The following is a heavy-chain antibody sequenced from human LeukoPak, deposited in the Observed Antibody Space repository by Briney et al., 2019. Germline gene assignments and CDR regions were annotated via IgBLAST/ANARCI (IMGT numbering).Heavy chain of an antibody. J-gene: IGHJ5*02. CDR1: GYTVTRYA. V-gene: IGHV1-3*01. D-gene: IGHD6-13*01. CDR3: VRGQAVGGTIWLDP. CDR2: INAGNGHT. Sequence: GASVKVSCKASGYTVTRYAMHWVRQAPGQRLEWMAWINAGNGHTEYSQKFQGRVTITRDTSATTTYMELRSLRSEDMAVYYCVRGQAVGGTIWLDPWGQGTLVTVSS.